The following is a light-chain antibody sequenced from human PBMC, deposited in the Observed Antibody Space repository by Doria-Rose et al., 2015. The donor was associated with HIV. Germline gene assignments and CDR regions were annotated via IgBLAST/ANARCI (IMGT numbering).Light chain of an antibody. CDR2: DGS. V-gene: IGKV3-20*01. J-gene: IGKJ1*01. CDR3: HQYGTPWT. CDR1: QSFSSTY. Sequence: TQSPGTLSLSPGERATPSCRASQSFSSTYLAWYQQKPGQALSLLIYDGSTRATGIPDRFSASWSGTDFTLTINRLEPEDFALYYCHQYGTPWTFGQGTKVEI.